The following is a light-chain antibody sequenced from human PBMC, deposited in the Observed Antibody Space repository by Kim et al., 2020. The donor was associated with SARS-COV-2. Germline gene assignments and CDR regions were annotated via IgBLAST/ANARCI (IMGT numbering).Light chain of an antibody. CDR3: QAWDTSTAV. J-gene: IGLJ3*02. CDR1: KLGDEF. CDR2: QDT. Sequence: GAPGQTASISWDGDKLGDEFACWYQQKPGQSPVLVIYQDTKRPSGIPERFSGSNSGNTATLTISGTQAMDEADYYCQAWDTSTAVFGGGTQLTVL. V-gene: IGLV3-1*01.